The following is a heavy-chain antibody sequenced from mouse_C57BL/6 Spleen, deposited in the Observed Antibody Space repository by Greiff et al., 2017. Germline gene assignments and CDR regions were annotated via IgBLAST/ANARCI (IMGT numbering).Heavy chain of an antibody. D-gene: IGHD2-3*01. V-gene: IGHV1-80*01. CDR3: ATDGYYEEGAMDY. J-gene: IGHJ4*01. CDR2: IYPGDGDT. CDR1: GYAFSSYW. Sequence: VQVVESGAELVKPGASVKISCKASGYAFSSYWMNWVKQRPGKGLEWIGQIYPGDGDTNYNGKFKGKATLTADKSSSTAYMQLSSLTSEDSAVYFCATDGYYEEGAMDYWGQGTSVTVSS.